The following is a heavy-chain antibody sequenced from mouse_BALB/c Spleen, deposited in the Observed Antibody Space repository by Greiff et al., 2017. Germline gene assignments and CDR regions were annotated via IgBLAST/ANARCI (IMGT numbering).Heavy chain of an antibody. CDR1: GFSLTSYG. CDR2: IWRGGST. V-gene: IGHV2-5-1*01. J-gene: IGHJ4*01. D-gene: IGHD2-10*01. CDR3: AKKEGPYYGLYYYAMDY. Sequence: VKLQESGPSLVQPSQSLSITCTASGFSLTSYGVHWVRQSPGKGLEWLGVIWRGGSTDYNAAFMSRLSITKDNSKSKVFFKMNILQADDTAIYYCAKKEGPYYGLYYYAMDYWGQGTAVTVSS.